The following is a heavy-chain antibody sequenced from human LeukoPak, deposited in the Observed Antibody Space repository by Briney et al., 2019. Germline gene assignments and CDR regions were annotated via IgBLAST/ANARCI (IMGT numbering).Heavy chain of an antibody. D-gene: IGHD4-17*01. CDR3: AREETGGDYVLDY. Sequence: PGGSLRLSCAASGFAFSSYSMNWVRQAPGKGLEWVSYISSSSSLIYYTDSVKGRFTISRDNAKNSLYLQMNSLRDEDTAVYYCAREETGGDYVLDYWGQGTLVTVSS. J-gene: IGHJ4*02. CDR1: GFAFSSYS. CDR2: ISSSSSLI. V-gene: IGHV3-48*02.